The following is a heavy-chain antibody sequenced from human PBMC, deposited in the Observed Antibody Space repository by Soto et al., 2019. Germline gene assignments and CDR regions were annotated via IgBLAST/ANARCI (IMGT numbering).Heavy chain of an antibody. V-gene: IGHV4-39*01. CDR2: IYYSGST. D-gene: IGHD6-6*01. J-gene: IGHJ4*02. Sequence: SETLSLTCTVSGGSISSSSYYWGWIRQPPGKGLEWIGSIYYSGSTYYNPSLKSRVTISVDTSKNQFSLKLSSVTAADTAVYYCARLSVWLLEYYFDYWGQGTLVTVSS. CDR1: GGSISSSSYY. CDR3: ARLSVWLLEYYFDY.